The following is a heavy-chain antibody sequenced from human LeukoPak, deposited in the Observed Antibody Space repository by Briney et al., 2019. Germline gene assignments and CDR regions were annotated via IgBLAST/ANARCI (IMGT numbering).Heavy chain of an antibody. CDR3: ARDSMVRGAFGYYYYYGMDV. D-gene: IGHD3-10*01. CDR1: GGSISSGGYY. Sequence: SETLSLTCTVSGGSISSGGYYWSWIRQHPGKGLEWIGYIYYSGSTYYNPSLKSRVTISVDTSENQFSLKLSSVTAADTAVYYCARDSMVRGAFGYYYYYGMDVWGQGTTVTVSS. CDR2: IYYSGST. V-gene: IGHV4-31*03. J-gene: IGHJ6*02.